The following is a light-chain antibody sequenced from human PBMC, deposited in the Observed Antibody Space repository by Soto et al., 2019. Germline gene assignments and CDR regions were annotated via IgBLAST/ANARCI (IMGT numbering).Light chain of an antibody. V-gene: IGLV2-14*01. Sequence: QSALAQPASVSGSLGQSITISCTGTSSDVGAYDYVSWYQQHPGKVPKLLIYEVSDRPPGVSDRFSGSTSANTASLTISRLQSEDEADYYCNSYTAFNTRVFGTGTKVTFL. CDR1: SSDVGAYDY. J-gene: IGLJ1*01. CDR3: NSYTAFNTRV. CDR2: EVS.